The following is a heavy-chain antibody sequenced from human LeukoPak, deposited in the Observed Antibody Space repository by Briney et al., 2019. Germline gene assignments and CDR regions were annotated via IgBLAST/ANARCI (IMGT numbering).Heavy chain of an antibody. CDR3: TRSEGYSSSFPYYYYYGMDV. J-gene: IGHJ6*02. D-gene: IGHD6-13*01. V-gene: IGHV3-49*03. Sequence: GGSLRLSCTASGFTFGDYAMSWFRQAPGKGLEWVGFIRSKAYGGTTEYAASVKGRFTISRDDSKSIAYLQMNSLKTEDTAVYYCTRSEGYSSSFPYYYYYGMDVWGQGTTVTVSS. CDR2: IRSKAYGGTT. CDR1: GFTFGDYA.